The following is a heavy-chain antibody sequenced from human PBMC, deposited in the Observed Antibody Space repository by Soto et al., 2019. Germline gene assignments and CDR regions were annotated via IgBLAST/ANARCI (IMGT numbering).Heavy chain of an antibody. CDR1: GASISSYY. Sequence: PSETLSLTCTVSGASISSYYWTWIRQPPGGGLECIGYVYNTATTTYNPSLKNRVTISVDASKSQFYLKLRSVTAADTAVYYCAKGMAEEQIFYYFDYWGQGALVTVSS. CDR2: VYNTATT. V-gene: IGHV4-59*01. J-gene: IGHJ4*02. CDR3: AKGMAEEQIFYYFDY. D-gene: IGHD3-9*01.